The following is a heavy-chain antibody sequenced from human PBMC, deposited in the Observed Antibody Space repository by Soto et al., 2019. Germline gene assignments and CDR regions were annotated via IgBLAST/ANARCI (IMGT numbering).Heavy chain of an antibody. J-gene: IGHJ3*02. CDR2: ISYDGSNK. CDR3: HLSGYDSHDAFDI. CDR1: GFTFSSYG. D-gene: IGHD5-12*01. Sequence: PGGSLRLSCAASGFTFSSYGMHWVRQAPGKGLEWVAVISYDGSNKYYADSVKGRFTISRDNSKNTLYLQMNSLRAEDTAVYYCHLSGYDSHDAFDIWGQGTMVTVSS. V-gene: IGHV3-30*03.